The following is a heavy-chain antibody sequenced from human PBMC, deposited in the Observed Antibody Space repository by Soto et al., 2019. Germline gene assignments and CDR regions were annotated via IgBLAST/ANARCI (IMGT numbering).Heavy chain of an antibody. CDR1: GFTFSSYG. V-gene: IGHV3-30*18. CDR2: ISYDGSNK. J-gene: IGHJ4*02. Sequence: QVQLVESGGGVVQPGRSLRLSCAASGFTFSSYGMHWVRQAPGKGLEWVAVISYDGSNKYYADSVKGRFTISRDNSKNTLYLQMNSLRAEDTAVYYCAKSYYYGSGSYSGPDYWGQGTLVTVSS. CDR3: AKSYYYGSGSYSGPDY. D-gene: IGHD3-10*01.